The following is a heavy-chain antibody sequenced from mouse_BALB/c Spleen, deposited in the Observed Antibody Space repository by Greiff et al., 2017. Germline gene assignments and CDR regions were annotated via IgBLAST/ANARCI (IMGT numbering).Heavy chain of an antibody. CDR2: ISDGGSYT. J-gene: IGHJ4*01. V-gene: IGHV5-4*02. Sequence: EVQGVESGGGLVKPGGSLKLSCAASGFTFSDYYMYWVRQTPEKRLEWVATISDGGSYTYYPDSVKGRFTISRDNAKNNLYLQMSSLKSEDTAMYYCARGDTPDYWGQGTSVTVSS. CDR1: GFTFSDYY. CDR3: ARGDTPDY.